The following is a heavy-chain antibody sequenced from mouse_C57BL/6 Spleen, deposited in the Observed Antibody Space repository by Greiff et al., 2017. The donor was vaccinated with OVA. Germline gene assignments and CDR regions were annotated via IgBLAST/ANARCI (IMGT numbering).Heavy chain of an antibody. CDR2: INPGSGGT. D-gene: IGHD2-5*01. CDR3: ARGTYYSNYGGVFDY. V-gene: IGHV1-54*01. J-gene: IGHJ2*01. CDR1: GYAFTNYL. Sequence: QVQLQQSGAELVRPGTSVKVSCKASGYAFTNYLIEWVKQRPGQGLEWIGVINPGSGGTNYNEKFKGKATLTADKSSSTAYMQLSSLTSEDSAIYFCARGTYYSNYGGVFDYWGQGTTLTVSS.